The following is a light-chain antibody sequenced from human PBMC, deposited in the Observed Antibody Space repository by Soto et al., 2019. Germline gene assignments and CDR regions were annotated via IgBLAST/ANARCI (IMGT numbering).Light chain of an antibody. V-gene: IGLV2-8*01. CDR2: EVS. Sequence: QSVLTQPLSASGSLGQSVTISCTGTSSDVGGYNYVSWYQQHPGKAPKLMISEVSKRPSGVPDRFSGSKSGNKASLTVHDLQAEDEADYYFTSYVGFKVFGGGT. CDR3: TSYVGFKV. J-gene: IGLJ3*02. CDR1: SSDVGGYNY.